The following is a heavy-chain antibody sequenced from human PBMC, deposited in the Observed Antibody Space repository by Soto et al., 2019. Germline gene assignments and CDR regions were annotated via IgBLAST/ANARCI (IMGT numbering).Heavy chain of an antibody. V-gene: IGHV4-31*03. CDR1: GGSISSCGYY. J-gene: IGHJ5*02. Sequence: QVQLQESGPGLVKPSQTLSLTCTVSGGSISSCGYYWNWIRQHPGNGLEWIGYIFCIESTYYNPSLKSRVTISVDTSKNPFSLKLNSVTAADTAVYYCARSVFPWGKGTMVTVSS. CDR2: IFCIEST. CDR3: ARSVFP.